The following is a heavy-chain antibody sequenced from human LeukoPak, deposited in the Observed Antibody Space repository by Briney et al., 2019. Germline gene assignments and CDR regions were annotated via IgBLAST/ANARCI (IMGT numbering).Heavy chain of an antibody. D-gene: IGHD2-2*01. J-gene: IGHJ4*02. CDR3: AKDSPAWEYQFDY. CDR1: GFTFSSYA. Sequence: GGSLRLSCAASGFTFSSYAMSWVRQAPGEGLEWVSTISGSGGNTYYADSVKGRFTVSRDNSKNTLYLQMNSLRAEDTAVYYCAKDSPAWEYQFDYWGQGTLVTVSS. CDR2: ISGSGGNT. V-gene: IGHV3-23*01.